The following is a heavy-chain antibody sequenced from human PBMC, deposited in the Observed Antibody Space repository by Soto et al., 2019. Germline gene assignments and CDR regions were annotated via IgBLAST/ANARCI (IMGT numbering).Heavy chain of an antibody. J-gene: IGHJ6*02. Sequence: GGSLRLSCAASGFTFSTYGMHWGRQAPGKGLEWVAVISYDGSNKYYADSVKGRFTISRDNSKSTLYLQMNSLRAEDTAVYHCAKGQHCSTTSCYFYYYGTDVWGQGTTVTVSS. CDR2: ISYDGSNK. D-gene: IGHD2-2*01. V-gene: IGHV3-30*18. CDR1: GFTFSTYG. CDR3: AKGQHCSTTSCYFYYYGTDV.